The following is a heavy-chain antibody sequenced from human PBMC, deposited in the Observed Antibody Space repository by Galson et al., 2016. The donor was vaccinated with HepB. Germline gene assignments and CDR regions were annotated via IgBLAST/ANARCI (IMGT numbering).Heavy chain of an antibody. J-gene: IGHJ6*02. D-gene: IGHD1-1*01. CDR1: GFTFSTYW. Sequence: SLRLSCAASGFTFSTYWMNWVRQAPGKGLEWVANIKAGGSEKYYVDSVEGRFTISRDNAKNSLYLQMNSLRVEDTAVYYCVRSTEEWYNRYYYYGMDVWGQGTTVTVSS. V-gene: IGHV3-7*01. CDR2: IKAGGSEK. CDR3: VRSTEEWYNRYYYYGMDV.